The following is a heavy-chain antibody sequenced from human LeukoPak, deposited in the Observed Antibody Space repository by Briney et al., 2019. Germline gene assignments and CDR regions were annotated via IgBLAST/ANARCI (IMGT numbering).Heavy chain of an antibody. CDR2: IYYSGST. V-gene: IGHV4-59*01. D-gene: IGHD2-2*01. CDR3: ARERAQPLFYGMDV. CDR1: GGSISSYY. J-gene: IGHJ6*02. Sequence: SETLSLTCTVSGGSISSYYWSWIRQPPGKGLELIGYIYYSGSTNYNPSLKSRVTISVDTSKNQFSLKLSSVTAADTAVYYCARERAQPLFYGMDVWGQGTTVTVSS.